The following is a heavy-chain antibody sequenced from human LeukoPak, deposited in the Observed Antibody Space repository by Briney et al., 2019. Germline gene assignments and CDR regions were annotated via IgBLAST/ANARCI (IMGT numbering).Heavy chain of an antibody. CDR3: ASWRFYSDSSGYHYRYFDY. Sequence: GGSLRLSCVASGFTFSTYAMSWVRRAPGKGLEWVSGISSSGGTTSYADSVKGRFTISRDNSKNTLYLQVNSLRAEDTAVYYCASWRFYSDSSGYHYRYFDYWGQGTLVTVSS. D-gene: IGHD3-22*01. CDR2: ISSSGGTT. J-gene: IGHJ4*02. CDR1: GFTFSTYA. V-gene: IGHV3-23*01.